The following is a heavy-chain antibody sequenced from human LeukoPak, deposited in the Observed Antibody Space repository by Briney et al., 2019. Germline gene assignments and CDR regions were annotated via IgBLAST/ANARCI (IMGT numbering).Heavy chain of an antibody. CDR2: ISAYKGNT. D-gene: IGHD7-27*01. J-gene: IGHJ4*02. Sequence: ASVKVSCKASGYTFTSYGITWVRQAPGQGLEWMGWISAYKGNTNYAQKLQGRGTMTTDTSTSTAYMELRSLRSDDTAVYYCARDWNWGTYDYWGQGTLVTVSS. CDR3: ARDWNWGTYDY. V-gene: IGHV1-18*01. CDR1: GYTFTSYG.